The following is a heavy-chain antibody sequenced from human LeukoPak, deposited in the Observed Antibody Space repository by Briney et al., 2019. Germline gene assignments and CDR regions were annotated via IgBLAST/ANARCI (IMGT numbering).Heavy chain of an antibody. CDR1: GGSISSGDYY. Sequence: SQTLSLTCTVSGGSISSGDYYWSWVRQPAGKGLEWIGRIYTSGSTNYNPSLKSRVTMSVDTSKNQFSLKLSSVTAADTAVYYCARSPIYPDAFDIWGQGTMVTVSS. J-gene: IGHJ3*02. CDR2: IYTSGST. CDR3: ARSPIYPDAFDI. V-gene: IGHV4-61*02. D-gene: IGHD2/OR15-2a*01.